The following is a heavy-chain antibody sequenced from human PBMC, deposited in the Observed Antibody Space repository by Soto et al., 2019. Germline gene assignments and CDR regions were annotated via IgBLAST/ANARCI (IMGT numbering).Heavy chain of an antibody. V-gene: IGHV3-74*01. CDR3: ARGRPYGMDV. CDR1: GFTFGSYC. J-gene: IGHJ6*02. CDR2: IDSDGSST. Sequence: GGSLRLSCAASGFTFGSYCMNWVRQAPGKGLVWVSRIDSDGSSTTYADSVKGRFTTSRDNAKNTLYLQMSSLRVEDTAVYYCARGRPYGMDVWGQGTTVTVSS.